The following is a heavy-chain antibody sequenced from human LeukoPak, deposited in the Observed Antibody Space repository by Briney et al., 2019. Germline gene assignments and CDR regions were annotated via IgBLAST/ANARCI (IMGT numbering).Heavy chain of an antibody. V-gene: IGHV4-61*01. CDR3: ARGAASDYGVNNYYGMDV. Sequence: SETLSLTCSVSGGSFNSDSCYWSWIRQPPGKGLEWIGYIYYNRSTNYNPSLKSRVTISVDTSKNQFSLKLSSVTAADTAVYYCARGAASDYGVNNYYGMDVWGQGTTVTVSS. CDR2: IYYNRST. CDR1: GGSFNSDSCY. J-gene: IGHJ6*02. D-gene: IGHD4-17*01.